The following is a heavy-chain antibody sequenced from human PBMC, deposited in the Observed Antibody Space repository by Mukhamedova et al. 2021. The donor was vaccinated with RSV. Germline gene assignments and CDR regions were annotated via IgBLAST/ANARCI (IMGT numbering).Heavy chain of an antibody. V-gene: IGHV3-66*03. Sequence: WGTTYYADSVKGRFTISRDNSKNTLYLQMNSLRAEDTAVYYCAIDPMTHGYFDLFGRXPXXTVSS. CDR3: AIDPMTHGYFDL. J-gene: IGHJ2*01. CDR2: WGTT.